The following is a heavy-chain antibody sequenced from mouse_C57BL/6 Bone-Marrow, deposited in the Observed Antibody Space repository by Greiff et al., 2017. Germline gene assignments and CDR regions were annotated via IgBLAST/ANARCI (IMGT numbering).Heavy chain of an antibody. V-gene: IGHV1-72*01. CDR1: GYTFTSYW. D-gene: IGHD1-2*01. CDR3: SRWGSYHYHAIAY. J-gene: IGHJ3*01. CDR2: IDPNSGGT. Sequence: QVQLQQPGAELVKPGASVKLSCKASGYTFTSYWMHWVKQRPGRGLEWIGRIDPNSGGTKYNEKFKSKDTLTVDKSSSTAYMELSSLTSEDSEVYDGSRWGSYHYHAIAYWGQGTLVTVSA.